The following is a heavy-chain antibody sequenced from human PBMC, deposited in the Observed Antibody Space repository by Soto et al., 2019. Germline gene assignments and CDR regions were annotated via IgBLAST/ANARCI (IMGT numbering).Heavy chain of an antibody. CDR3: ARTNYYGSGSYPIDY. CDR2: INPSGGST. D-gene: IGHD3-10*01. V-gene: IGHV1-46*03. J-gene: IGHJ4*02. Sequence: VRCRRNDPGQGLEWMGIINPSGGSTSYAQKFQGRVTMTRDTSTSTVYMELSSLRSEDTAVYYCARTNYYGSGSYPIDYWGQGTLVTVS.